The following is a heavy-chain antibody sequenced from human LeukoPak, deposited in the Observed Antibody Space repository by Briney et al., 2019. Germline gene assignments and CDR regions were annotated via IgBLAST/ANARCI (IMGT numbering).Heavy chain of an antibody. Sequence: SETLSLTCTVSGGSFSNYYWSWIRQPPGKGLEWIGYIYYSGSTNYNPSLKSRVTISVDTSKNQFSLNLSSVTAADTAVYYCARHPTALVSYGFDPWAREPWSPSPQ. J-gene: IGHJ5*02. CDR1: GGSFSNYY. D-gene: IGHD5-18*01. CDR2: IYYSGST. V-gene: IGHV4-59*08. CDR3: ARHPTALVSYGFDP.